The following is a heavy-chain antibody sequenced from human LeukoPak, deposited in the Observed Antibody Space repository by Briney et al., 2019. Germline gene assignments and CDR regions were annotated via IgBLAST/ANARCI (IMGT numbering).Heavy chain of an antibody. CDR3: AKDVGKWESLHFFDY. J-gene: IGHJ4*02. D-gene: IGHD1-26*01. CDR1: GFTFSSFA. V-gene: IGHV3-23*01. CDR2: ISGSGDST. Sequence: GGSLRLSCAASGFTFSSFALSWVRQAPGKGLEWVSSISGSGDSTYYMESVTGRFTISRDNSRNTLYLQMNSLRGDDTAVYYCAKDVGKWESLHFFDYWGQGTLVTVSS.